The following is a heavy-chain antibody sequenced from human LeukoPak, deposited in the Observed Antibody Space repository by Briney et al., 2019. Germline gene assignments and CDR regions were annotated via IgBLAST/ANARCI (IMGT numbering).Heavy chain of an antibody. Sequence: PSETLSLTCAVSGGSISSGTYSWSWLRQPPGKGLEGVGYIYHSGTTYYNPSLKSRVTISVDRSKNQFSLNVSSVTAADTAIYYCARGFGVFIIRNTFDVWGQGTMVTVSS. CDR3: ARGFGVFIIRNTFDV. V-gene: IGHV4-30-2*01. J-gene: IGHJ3*01. D-gene: IGHD3-16*02. CDR1: GGSISSGTYS. CDR2: IYHSGTT.